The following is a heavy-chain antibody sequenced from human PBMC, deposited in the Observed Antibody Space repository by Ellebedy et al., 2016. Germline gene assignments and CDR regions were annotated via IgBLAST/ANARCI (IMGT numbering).Heavy chain of an antibody. CDR2: IYSGGST. J-gene: IGHJ4*02. CDR3: AGGYSSGRTYDY. D-gene: IGHD6-19*01. CDR1: GFTVSSNY. V-gene: IGHV3-53*01. Sequence: GESLKISXAASGFTVSSNYMSWVRQAPGKGLEWVSVIYSGGSTYYADSVKGRFTISRDNSKNTLYLQMNSLRAEDTAVYYCAGGYSSGRTYDYWGQGTLVTVSS.